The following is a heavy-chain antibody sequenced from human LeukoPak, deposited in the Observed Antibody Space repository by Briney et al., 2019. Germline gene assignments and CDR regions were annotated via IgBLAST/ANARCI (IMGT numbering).Heavy chain of an antibody. J-gene: IGHJ3*02. D-gene: IGHD2-2*01. CDR1: GGSISSSNW. CDR3: AREIVLGYCSSTSCLPNTDAFDI. Sequence: PSGTLSLTCAASGGSISSSNWWSWVRQPPGKGLEWIGEIYHSGSTNYNPSLKSRVTISVDKSKNQFSLKLSSVTAADTAVYYCAREIVLGYCSSTSCLPNTDAFDIWGQGTMVTVSS. V-gene: IGHV4-4*02. CDR2: IYHSGST.